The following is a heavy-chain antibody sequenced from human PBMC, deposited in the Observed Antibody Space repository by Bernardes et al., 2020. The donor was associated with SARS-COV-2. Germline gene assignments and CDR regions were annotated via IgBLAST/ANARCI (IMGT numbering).Heavy chain of an antibody. CDR3: ARIRHYYDSSGYYYLYYFDY. V-gene: IGHV2-70*11. CDR1: GFSLSNSGMC. CDR2: IDWDDDK. D-gene: IGHD3-22*01. Sequence: SGHTPGKPTQTLTLTCPFSGFSLSNSGMCVSWIRQPPGKALEWLARIDWDDDKYYSTSLKTRLTISKDTSKNQVVLTMTNMDPVDTATYYCARIRHYYDSSGYYYLYYFDYWGQGTLVTVSS. J-gene: IGHJ4*02.